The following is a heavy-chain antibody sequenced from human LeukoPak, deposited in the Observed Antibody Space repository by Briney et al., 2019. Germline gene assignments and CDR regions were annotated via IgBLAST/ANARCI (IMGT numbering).Heavy chain of an antibody. CDR3: ASGGGPVGQEYHNWFDP. CDR1: GYTFTSYY. D-gene: IGHD2/OR15-2a*01. Sequence: ASVKVSCKASGYTFTSYYMHWVRQAPGQGLEWMGIINPSGSSASYAEKFQGRVTMTRDMSTSTVYMEVSSLRSEDTAVYYCASGGGPVGQEYHNWFDPWGQGTLVTVSS. V-gene: IGHV1-46*01. J-gene: IGHJ5*02. CDR2: INPSGSSA.